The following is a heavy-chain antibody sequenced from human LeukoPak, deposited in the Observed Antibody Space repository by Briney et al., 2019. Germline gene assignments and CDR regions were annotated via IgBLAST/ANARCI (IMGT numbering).Heavy chain of an antibody. CDR1: GLTFSNAW. D-gene: IGHD6-13*01. CDR2: IRYDGSNK. Sequence: GGSLRLSCAASGLTFSNAWMSWVRQAPGKGLEWVAFIRYDGSNKYYADSVKGRFTISRDNSKNTLYLQMNSLRAEDTAVYYCAKGSIAAAGHWGQGTLVTVSS. J-gene: IGHJ1*01. CDR3: AKGSIAAAGH. V-gene: IGHV3-30*02.